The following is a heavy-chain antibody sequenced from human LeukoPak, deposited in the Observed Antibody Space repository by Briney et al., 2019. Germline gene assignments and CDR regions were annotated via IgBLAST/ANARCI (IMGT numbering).Heavy chain of an antibody. Sequence: GGSLRLSCAASGFTFSSYAMHWVRQAPGKGLEWVAVISYDGSNKYYADSVKGRFTISRDNSKNTLYLQMNSLRAEDTAVYYCARDPIAVARFDYWGQGTLVTVSS. V-gene: IGHV3-30-3*01. CDR2: ISYDGSNK. CDR1: GFTFSSYA. J-gene: IGHJ4*02. D-gene: IGHD6-19*01. CDR3: ARDPIAVARFDY.